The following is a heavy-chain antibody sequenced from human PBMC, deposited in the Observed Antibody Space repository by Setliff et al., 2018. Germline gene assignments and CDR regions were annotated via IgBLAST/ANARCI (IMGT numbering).Heavy chain of an antibody. V-gene: IGHV5-51*01. J-gene: IGHJ5*02. CDR1: GFSFTDFW. CDR3: ARQKSTGSGNNWFDP. Sequence: GESLKISCKGSGFSFTDFWIGWVRQMPGKGLEWMGLIYAGDSDTRYNPSFQGRDTMSADKSINTAYLQWSSLKASDTAIYYCARQKSTGSGNNWFDPWGQGTLVTVSS. CDR2: IYAGDSDT. D-gene: IGHD3-10*01.